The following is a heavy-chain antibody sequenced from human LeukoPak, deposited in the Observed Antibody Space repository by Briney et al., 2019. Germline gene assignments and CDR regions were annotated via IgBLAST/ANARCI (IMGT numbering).Heavy chain of an antibody. CDR2: IMPIFGTA. D-gene: IGHD3-22*01. J-gene: IGHJ4*02. V-gene: IGHV1-69*05. CDR3: ARASPYYSASSGYYYQYYFDY. Sequence: SVKVSCKASGGTFSSYAISWVRQAPGQGLEWRGGIMPIFGTANYAQKFQGRVTITTDESTSTAYMELSSLRSEDTAVHYCARASPYYSASSGYYYQYYFDYWGQGTLVTVSS. CDR1: GGTFSSYA.